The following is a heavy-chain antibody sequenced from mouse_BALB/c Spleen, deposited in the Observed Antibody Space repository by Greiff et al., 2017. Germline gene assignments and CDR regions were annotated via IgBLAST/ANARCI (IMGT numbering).Heavy chain of an antibody. D-gene: IGHD2-13*01. Sequence: EVQLQQSGPGLVKPSQSLSLTCSVTGYSITSGYYWNWIRQFPGNKLEWMGYISYDGSNNYNPSLKNRISITRDTSKNQFFLKLNSVTTEDTATYYCARERGDYLYYAMDYWGQGTAVTVAS. CDR3: ARERGDYLYYAMDY. J-gene: IGHJ4*01. CDR2: ISYDGSN. V-gene: IGHV3-6*02. CDR1: GYSITSGYY.